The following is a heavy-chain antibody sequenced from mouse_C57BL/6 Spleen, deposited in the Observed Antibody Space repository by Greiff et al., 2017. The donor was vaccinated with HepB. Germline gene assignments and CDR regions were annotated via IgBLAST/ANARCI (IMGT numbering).Heavy chain of an antibody. Sequence: VQLQQSGAELVKAGASVKMSCKASGYTFTSYWMHWVKQRLGQGLEWFAETNPTNGRTYYNEKFKSKVKLTVDKSSSTAYMLLSGPTFVDSAVYYWARINNIVATYIDYWGQGTTLTVSS. CDR2: TNPTNGRT. CDR1: GYTFTSYW. V-gene: IGHV1S81*02. CDR3: ARINNIVATYIDY. J-gene: IGHJ2*01. D-gene: IGHD1-1*01.